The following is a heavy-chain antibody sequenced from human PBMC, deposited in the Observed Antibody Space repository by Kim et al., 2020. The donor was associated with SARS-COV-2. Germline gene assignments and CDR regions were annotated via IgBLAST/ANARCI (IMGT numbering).Heavy chain of an antibody. CDR1: GFTFDDYA. J-gene: IGHJ6*02. CDR2: ISWNSGSI. V-gene: IGHV3-9*01. Sequence: GGSLRLSCAASGFTFDDYAMHWVRQAPGKGLEWVSGISWNSGSIGYADSVKGRFTISRDNAKNSLYLQMNSLRAEDTALYYCAKDIEAALWSPYGMDVWGQGTTVTVSS. D-gene: IGHD6-25*01. CDR3: AKDIEAALWSPYGMDV.